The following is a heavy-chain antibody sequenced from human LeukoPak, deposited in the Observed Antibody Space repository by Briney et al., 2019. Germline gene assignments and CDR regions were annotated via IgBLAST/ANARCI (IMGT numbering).Heavy chain of an antibody. D-gene: IGHD1-26*01. Sequence: PSETLSLTCAVYGGSLSGYYWSWIRQPPGKGLEWIGEINHSGSTNYNPSLKSRVTISVDTSKNQFSLKLSSVTAADTAVYYCAREGIVGENWFDPWGQGTLVTVSS. CDR2: INHSGST. J-gene: IGHJ5*02. CDR3: AREGIVGENWFDP. V-gene: IGHV4-34*01. CDR1: GGSLSGYY.